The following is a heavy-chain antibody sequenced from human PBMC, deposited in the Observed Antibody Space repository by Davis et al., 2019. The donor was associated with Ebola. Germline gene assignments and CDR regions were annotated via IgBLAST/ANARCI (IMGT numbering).Heavy chain of an antibody. V-gene: IGHV5-51*01. Sequence: GESLKISCKGSGYSFASYWIGWVRQPAGKGLEWMGTIYPGESDTRYSPSFQGQVTISADKSISTAYLQWSSLKASDTAMYYCARPRGYCSDSSCYVDFWGQGTLVTVSS. CDR2: IYPGESDT. CDR3: ARPRGYCSDSSCYVDF. J-gene: IGHJ4*02. CDR1: GYSFASYW. D-gene: IGHD2-15*01.